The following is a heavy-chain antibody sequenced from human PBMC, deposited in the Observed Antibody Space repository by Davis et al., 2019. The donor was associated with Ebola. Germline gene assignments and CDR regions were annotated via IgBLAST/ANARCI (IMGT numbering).Heavy chain of an antibody. J-gene: IGHJ6*02. CDR2: INTNTGNP. CDR1: GYTFTDYA. D-gene: IGHD4-11*01. Sequence: AASVKVSCKASGYTFTDYALNWVRQAPGQGLEWMGWINTNTGNPTYVQGFTGRFVFSLDTSVSTAYLQISGLKAEDTAVYYCASSIDHSNSPHYGMNVWGQGTTVTVAS. V-gene: IGHV7-4-1*02. CDR3: ASSIDHSNSPHYGMNV.